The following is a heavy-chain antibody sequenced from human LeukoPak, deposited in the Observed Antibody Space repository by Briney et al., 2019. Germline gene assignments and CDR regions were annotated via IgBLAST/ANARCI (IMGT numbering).Heavy chain of an antibody. CDR1: GGSFSGYY. J-gene: IGHJ4*02. V-gene: IGHV4-34*01. Sequence: SETLSLTCAVYGGSFSGYYWSWIRQPPGKGLEWIGEINHSGSTNYNPSLKSRVTISVDTSKNQFSQKLSSVTAADTAVYCCARGVVATVVPAAMPVYYFDYWGQGTLVTVSS. CDR3: ARGVVATVVPAAMPVYYFDY. D-gene: IGHD2-2*01. CDR2: INHSGST.